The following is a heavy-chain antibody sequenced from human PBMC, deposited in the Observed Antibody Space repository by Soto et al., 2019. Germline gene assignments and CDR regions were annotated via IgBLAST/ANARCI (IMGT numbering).Heavy chain of an antibody. D-gene: IGHD2-15*01. CDR3: ARFPMVAATRGYYFDY. CDR1: GGYISSGVYY. Sequence: TLSLTCNVSGGYISSGVYYWSWIRQHPGKGLEWIGYIYYSGSTYYNPSLKSRVTISVDTSKNQFSLKLSSVTAADTAVYYCARFPMVAATRGYYFDYWGQGTLVTVSS. CDR2: IYYSGST. J-gene: IGHJ4*02. V-gene: IGHV4-31*03.